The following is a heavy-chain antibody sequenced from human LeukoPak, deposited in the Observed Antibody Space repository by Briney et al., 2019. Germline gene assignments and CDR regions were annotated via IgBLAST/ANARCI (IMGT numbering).Heavy chain of an antibody. J-gene: IGHJ5*02. Sequence: PSETLSLTCTVSGGSISTYYWSWIRQPAGRGLEWIGRIYTSGSTNYNPSLKSRVTMSVDTSKNQFSLKLSSVTAADTAVYYCARGGPHPYYYDSSGYKGDWFDPWGQGTLVTVSS. D-gene: IGHD3-22*01. CDR1: GGSISTYY. CDR3: ARGGPHPYYYDSSGYKGDWFDP. V-gene: IGHV4-4*07. CDR2: IYTSGST.